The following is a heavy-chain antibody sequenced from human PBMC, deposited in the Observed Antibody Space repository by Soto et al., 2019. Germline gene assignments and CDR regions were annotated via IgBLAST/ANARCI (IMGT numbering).Heavy chain of an antibody. CDR1: GYAFTSYY. V-gene: IGHV1-46*01. CDR2: INPSGGST. D-gene: IGHD4-17*01. CDR3: ARISSSTTVTTGYYYYGMDV. J-gene: IGHJ6*02. Sequence: SVKVSCKASGYAFTSYYMHWVRQAPGQGLEWMGIINPSGGSTSYAQKFQGRVTMTRDTSTSTVYMELSSLRSEDTAVYYCARISSSTTVTTGYYYYGMDVWGQGTTVTVSS.